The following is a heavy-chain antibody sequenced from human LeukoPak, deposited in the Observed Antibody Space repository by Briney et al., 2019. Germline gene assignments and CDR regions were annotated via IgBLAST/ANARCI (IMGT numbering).Heavy chain of an antibody. D-gene: IGHD3-10*01. CDR3: AHRGYAYGNTFDS. Sequence: SGPNLVKPTETLTLTCTFSGSSLSANTAAVGWIRQPPGKALEWLALKYWDDDKRYNPSLHRSILLTKVTSKNQVVLVMTDMDPLDTGIYYCAHRGYAYGNTFDSWGQGFLVTVSS. CDR2: KYWDDDK. J-gene: IGHJ4*02. V-gene: IGHV2-5*02. CDR1: GSSLSANTAA.